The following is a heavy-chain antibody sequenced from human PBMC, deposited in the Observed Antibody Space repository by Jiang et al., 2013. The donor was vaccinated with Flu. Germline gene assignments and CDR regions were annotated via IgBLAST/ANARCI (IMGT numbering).Heavy chain of an antibody. Sequence: LLKPSETLSLTCAVYGESFSVYYWNWIRQPPGKGLEWIGEISHSGSTYYNPSLKSRVTTSTDTSKNQISLKLRSVTAADTAVYYCASSSAAAGSETPSGMDVWGQGTTVTVSS. CDR3: ASSSAAAGSETPSGMDV. CDR1: GESFSVYY. V-gene: IGHV4-34*01. D-gene: IGHD6-13*01. CDR2: ISHSGST. J-gene: IGHJ6*02.